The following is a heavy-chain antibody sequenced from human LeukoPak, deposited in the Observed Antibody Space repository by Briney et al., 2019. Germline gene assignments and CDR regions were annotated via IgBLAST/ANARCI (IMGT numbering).Heavy chain of an antibody. CDR2: IYYSGST. D-gene: IGHD6-13*01. CDR3: AREGSSWQPKNNWFDP. Sequence: SQTLSLTCTVSGGSISSGGYSWSWIRQHPGKGLEWIGYIYYSGSTYYNPSLKSRVTISVDTSKNQFSLKLSSVTAADTAVYYCAREGSSWQPKNNWFDPWGQGTLVTVSS. J-gene: IGHJ5*02. CDR1: GGSISSGGYS. V-gene: IGHV4-31*03.